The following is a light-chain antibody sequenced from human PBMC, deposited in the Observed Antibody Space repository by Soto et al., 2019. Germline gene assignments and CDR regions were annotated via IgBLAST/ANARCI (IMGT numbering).Light chain of an antibody. CDR3: AAWDHSLQGWV. V-gene: IGLV2-11*01. J-gene: IGLJ3*02. CDR2: DVT. CDR1: SSDVGGYNF. Sequence: QSALTQPRSVSGSPGQSVTISCTGTSSDVGGYNFVSWYQHHPGKAPKLMIYDVTKRPSGVPDRFSGSKSGSSASLVIVGLQSEDEADYYCAAWDHSLQGWVFGGGTKVTVL.